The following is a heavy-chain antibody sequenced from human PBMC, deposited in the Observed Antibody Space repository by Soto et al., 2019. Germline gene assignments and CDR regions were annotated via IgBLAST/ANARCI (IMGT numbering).Heavy chain of an antibody. V-gene: IGHV1-18*01. CDR3: ARTYGNGWYSP. CDR1: GYTFTSYG. Sequence: ASVKVSCKASGYTFTSYGITWVRQAPGQGLEWMGWISTYNGNTNYAQNLQGRVTMTTDTFTNTAYMELRSLRSDDTAVYYCARTYGNGWYSPWGQGTLVTVSS. CDR2: ISTYNGNT. D-gene: IGHD6-19*01. J-gene: IGHJ5*02.